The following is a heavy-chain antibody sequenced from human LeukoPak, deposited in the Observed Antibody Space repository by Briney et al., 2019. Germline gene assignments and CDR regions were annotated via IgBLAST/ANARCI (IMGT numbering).Heavy chain of an antibody. CDR2: IWYDGSNK. CDR3: ATARDNYDISGFSALEY. D-gene: IGHD3-22*01. V-gene: IGHV3-33*01. CDR1: GFSFSGYG. Sequence: GGSLRLSCAASGFSFSGYGMHWVRQAPGKGLDWVAVIWYDGSNKNYADSVKGRFTISRDNSKNTLYLLMDSLRAEDTGVYYCATARDNYDISGFSALEYWGQGTLVTVSS. J-gene: IGHJ4*02.